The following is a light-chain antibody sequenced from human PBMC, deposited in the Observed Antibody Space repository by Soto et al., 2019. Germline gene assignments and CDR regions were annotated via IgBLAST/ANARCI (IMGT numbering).Light chain of an antibody. CDR1: HSVDSSY. CDR3: QQYGSYPLT. CDR2: ETS. J-gene: IGKJ4*01. Sequence: EVVLTQSPGALSLSPGERATLSCRASHSVDSSYFAWDQQRPGQAPRLLRYETSSRATGIPDRFSGSGSGTDFTLTVSSLEPEDFAVYFCQQYGSYPLTFGGGTKVEIK. V-gene: IGKV3-20*01.